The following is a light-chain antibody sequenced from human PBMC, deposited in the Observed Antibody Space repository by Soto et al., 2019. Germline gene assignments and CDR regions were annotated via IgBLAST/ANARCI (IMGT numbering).Light chain of an antibody. J-gene: IGKJ2*01. CDR2: AAS. CDR3: QQSFSSPRT. V-gene: IGKV1-39*01. Sequence: DIQMTQSPSSLSASVGDRVTITCRASQTINTYLNWYQQRLGKAPKLLIYAASTLQRGVPSRFSGSGSGTDFTLTISDLLPEDFATYYCQQSFSSPRTFGQGTKLE. CDR1: QTINTY.